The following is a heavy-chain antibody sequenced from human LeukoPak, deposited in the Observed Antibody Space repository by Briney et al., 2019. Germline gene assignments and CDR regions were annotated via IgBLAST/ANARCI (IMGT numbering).Heavy chain of an antibody. D-gene: IGHD3-10*01. CDR1: GFSLRTSGVG. CDR3: ALPTMVRTPDY. Sequence: SGPTLVNPTQTLTLTCTFSGFSLRTSGVGVGWIRQPPGKALEWLALIYWDDDKRYSPSLKSRLTITKDTSKTQVVLTMTNMDPVDTATYYCALPTMVRTPDYWGQGTLVTVSS. CDR2: IYWDDDK. J-gene: IGHJ4*02. V-gene: IGHV2-5*02.